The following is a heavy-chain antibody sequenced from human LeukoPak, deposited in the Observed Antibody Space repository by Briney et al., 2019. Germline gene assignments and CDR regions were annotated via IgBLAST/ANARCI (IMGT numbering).Heavy chain of an antibody. Sequence: SETLSLTCAVYGGSFSSYYWSWIRQPAGKGLEWLGRIYTSGSTNYNPSLKSRVTISVDTSKNQFSLKLSSVTAADTAVYYCARWGSGLSFRWFDPWGQGTLVTVSS. D-gene: IGHD6-19*01. J-gene: IGHJ5*02. CDR2: IYTSGST. CDR3: ARWGSGLSFRWFDP. CDR1: GGSFSSYY. V-gene: IGHV4-59*10.